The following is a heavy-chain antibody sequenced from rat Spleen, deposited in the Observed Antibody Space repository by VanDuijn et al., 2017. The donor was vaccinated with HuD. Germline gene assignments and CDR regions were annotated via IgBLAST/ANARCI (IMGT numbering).Heavy chain of an antibody. Sequence: VQLVESGGGLVQPGRSLKLSCITSGFTFNNYWMTWIRQAPGKGLEWVASITNAAGKVHYPDSVKGRFTISRHNAKNTLYLQMNSLRSEDTATYYCTRGASPDYFDYWGQGVMVTVSS. D-gene: IGHD3-8*01. CDR1: GFTFNNYW. CDR3: TRGASPDYFDY. J-gene: IGHJ2*01. CDR2: ITNAAGKV. V-gene: IGHV5-31*01.